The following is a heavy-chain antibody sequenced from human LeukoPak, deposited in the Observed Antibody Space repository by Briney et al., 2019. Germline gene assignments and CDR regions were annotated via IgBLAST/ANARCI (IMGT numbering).Heavy chain of an antibody. V-gene: IGHV3-30*02. CDR1: GFTFSSYG. J-gene: IGHJ6*04. CDR3: ARDLLITMIVTMDV. Sequence: PGGSLRLSCAASGFTFSSYGMHWVRQGPGKGLEWVAFIRYDGSNKNYADSVKGRFTISRDNAKNSLYLQMNSLRAEDTAVYYCARDLLITMIVTMDVWGKGTTVTVSS. CDR2: IRYDGSNK. D-gene: IGHD3-22*01.